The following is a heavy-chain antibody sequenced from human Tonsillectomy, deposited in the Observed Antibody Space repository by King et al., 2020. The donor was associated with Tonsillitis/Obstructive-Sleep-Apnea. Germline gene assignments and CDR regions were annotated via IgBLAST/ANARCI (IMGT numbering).Heavy chain of an antibody. Sequence: QLVQSGAEVKKTGESLRISCEGSGYSFTNYWISWVRQTPGKGLEWMGIIYPGESDTRYSPSFQGQGTISSDKSISTAYLQWSSLKASDTATYYCARQQLPRTPFALWGRGSLVSVAS. D-gene: IGHD1-1*01. V-gene: IGHV5-51*01. CDR3: ARQQLPRTPFAL. CDR1: GYSFTNYW. J-gene: IGHJ2*01. CDR2: IYPGESDT.